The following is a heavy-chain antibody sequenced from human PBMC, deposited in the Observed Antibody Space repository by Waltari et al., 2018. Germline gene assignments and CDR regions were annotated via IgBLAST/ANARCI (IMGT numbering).Heavy chain of an antibody. CDR2: IYHSGST. D-gene: IGHD3-10*01. J-gene: IGHJ4*02. V-gene: IGHV4-38-2*01. CDR3: ASMHYGSGSIDY. Sequence: QVQLQESGPGLVKPSETLSLTCAVSGYSISSGYYWGWIRQPPGKGLEWIGSIYHSGSTYYNPSLKSRVTIAVDTSKNQFSLKLSSVTAADTAVYYCASMHYGSGSIDYWGQGTLVTVSS. CDR1: GYSISSGYY.